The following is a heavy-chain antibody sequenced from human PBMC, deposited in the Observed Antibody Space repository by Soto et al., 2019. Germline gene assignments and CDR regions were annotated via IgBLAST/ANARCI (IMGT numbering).Heavy chain of an antibody. CDR3: ARDSDFWTGQDFDY. J-gene: IGHJ4*02. CDR1: GFTFSSYS. Sequence: GGSLRLSCAASGFTFSSYSMNWVRQAPGKGLEWVSYISSSSSTIYSADSVKGRFTVSRDNAKNSLYLQMNSLRAEDTAVYYCARDSDFWTGQDFDYWGQGTLVTVSS. V-gene: IGHV3-48*01. D-gene: IGHD3-3*01. CDR2: ISSSSSTI.